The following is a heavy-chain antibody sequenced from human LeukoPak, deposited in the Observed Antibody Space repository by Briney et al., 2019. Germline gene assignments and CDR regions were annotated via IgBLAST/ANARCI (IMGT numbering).Heavy chain of an antibody. CDR1: GFTFSSYG. Sequence: GGSLRLSRAASGFTFSSYGMHWVRQAPGKGLEWVAVIWYDGSNKYYADSVKGRFTISRDNSKNTLYLQMNSLRAEDTAVYYCARDGELAVAGTPQDFDYWGQGTLVTVSS. J-gene: IGHJ4*02. D-gene: IGHD6-19*01. CDR3: ARDGELAVAGTPQDFDY. V-gene: IGHV3-33*01. CDR2: IWYDGSNK.